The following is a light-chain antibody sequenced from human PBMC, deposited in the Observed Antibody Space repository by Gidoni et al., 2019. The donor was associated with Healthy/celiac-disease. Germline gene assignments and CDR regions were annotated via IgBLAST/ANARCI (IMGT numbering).Light chain of an antibody. Sequence: DVQMTQSPSTLSASVGDRVTITCRASQSISSWLVWHQQTPGKAPKLLNYKASSLESGVPSRFSGSGSGTEFTLTISSLQPDDFATYYCQQYNSYHTFGQGTKLEIK. J-gene: IGKJ2*01. V-gene: IGKV1-5*03. CDR2: KAS. CDR1: QSISSW. CDR3: QQYNSYHT.